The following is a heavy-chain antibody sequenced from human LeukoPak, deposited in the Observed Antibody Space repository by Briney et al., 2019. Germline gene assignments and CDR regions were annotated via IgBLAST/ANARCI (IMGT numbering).Heavy chain of an antibody. D-gene: IGHD6-19*01. CDR2: IYPGDSDT. CDR3: ARAFYSSGFFFDY. Sequence: GESLKISCKGSGYSFTSHWIGWVRQMPGKGLEWMGIIYPGDSDTRYSPSFQGQVTISADKSINTAYLQWSSLKASDTAMYFCARAFYSSGFFFDYWGQGTLVTVSS. J-gene: IGHJ4*02. CDR1: GYSFTSHW. V-gene: IGHV5-51*01.